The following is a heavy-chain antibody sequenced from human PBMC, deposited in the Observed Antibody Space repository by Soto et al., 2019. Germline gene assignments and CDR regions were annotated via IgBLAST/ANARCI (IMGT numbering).Heavy chain of an antibody. CDR2: ISYEGSNK. D-gene: IGHD2-2*01. V-gene: IGHV3-30-3*01. Sequence: PGGSLRLSCAASGFMFRRYAMYWVRQGPGKGLEWVSAISYEGSNKFYADSVKGRFTISKDNSKNTLYLQMNSLRPEGTAVYYCARDRGVVAMLKDAFDLWGQGTMVTVSS. J-gene: IGHJ3*01. CDR1: GFMFRRYA. CDR3: ARDRGVVAMLKDAFDL.